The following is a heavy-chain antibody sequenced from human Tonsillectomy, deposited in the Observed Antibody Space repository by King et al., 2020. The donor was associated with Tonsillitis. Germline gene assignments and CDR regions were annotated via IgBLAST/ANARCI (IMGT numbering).Heavy chain of an antibody. CDR2: ISHSGST. CDR3: ARVPLGYCSSTSCPFDY. J-gene: IGHJ4*02. CDR1: GGSFSGYY. Sequence: VQLQQWGAGLLKPSETLSLTCAVYGGSFSGYYWSWIRQPPGKGLEWIGEISHSGSTNYNPSLKSRVTISVDTSKNQFSLKLSSVTAADTAVYYCARVPLGYCSSTSCPFDYWGQGTLVTVSS. V-gene: IGHV4-34*01. D-gene: IGHD2-2*01.